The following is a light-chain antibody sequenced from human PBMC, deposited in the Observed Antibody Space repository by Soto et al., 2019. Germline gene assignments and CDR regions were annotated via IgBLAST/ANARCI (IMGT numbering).Light chain of an antibody. CDR2: NAY. Sequence: EIVMTQSPASLSVSPGESVTLSCRARQGVATTLAWYRQQPGQAPRLLIYNAYIRASGVPARFSGSGSGTEFTLTISSLQSEDFAVYYCQHYKTWPLAFGGGTKVEIK. CDR3: QHYKTWPLA. CDR1: QGVATT. J-gene: IGKJ4*01. V-gene: IGKV3-15*01.